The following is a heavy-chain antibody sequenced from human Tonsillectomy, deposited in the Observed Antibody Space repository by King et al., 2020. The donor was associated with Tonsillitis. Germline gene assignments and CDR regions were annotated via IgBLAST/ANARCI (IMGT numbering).Heavy chain of an antibody. CDR3: ARDMGDRSGWPVFDY. V-gene: IGHV3-23*03. Sequence: VQLVESGGGVVQPGGSLRLSCAASGFAFNTYGMNWVRQAPGKGLEWVSIIHKGGSPKYYADAVKGRFTISRDNSKNTLYLQMNSLRAEDTAVYYCARDMGDRSGWPVFDYWGQGILVTVSP. CDR1: GFAFNTYG. J-gene: IGHJ4*02. D-gene: IGHD6-19*01. CDR2: IHKGGSPK.